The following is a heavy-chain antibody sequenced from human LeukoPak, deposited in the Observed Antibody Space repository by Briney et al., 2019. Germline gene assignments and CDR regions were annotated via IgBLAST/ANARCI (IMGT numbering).Heavy chain of an antibody. Sequence: GGSLRLSCAASGFTVSSNYMSWVRQAPGKGLEWVAVISHDGSNKYYADSVKGRFTISRDNSKNTLYLQMNSLRTEDTAVYYCAKEDYFGSGSYLGYWGQGTLVTVFS. CDR2: ISHDGSNK. D-gene: IGHD3-10*01. V-gene: IGHV3-30*18. CDR3: AKEDYFGSGSYLGY. J-gene: IGHJ4*02. CDR1: GFTVSSNY.